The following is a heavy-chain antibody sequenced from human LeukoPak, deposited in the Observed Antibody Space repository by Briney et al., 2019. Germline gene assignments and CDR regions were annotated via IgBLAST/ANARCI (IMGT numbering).Heavy chain of an antibody. CDR1: GFTFSSYG. Sequence: GGSLRLSCAASGFTFSSYGMHWVRQAPGKGLEWVAVIWYDGSNKYYADSVKGRFSVSRDNSKNILYLQMDSLRADDSALYYCAKDANYYDSSGFFIPFDYWGQGTLVTVSS. V-gene: IGHV3-33*06. J-gene: IGHJ4*02. CDR3: AKDANYYDSSGFFIPFDY. D-gene: IGHD3-22*01. CDR2: IWYDGSNK.